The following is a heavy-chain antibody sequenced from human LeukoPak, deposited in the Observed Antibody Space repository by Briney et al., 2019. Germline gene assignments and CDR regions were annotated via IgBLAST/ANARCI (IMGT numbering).Heavy chain of an antibody. Sequence: GGSPRLSCAASGFTFKLYWMDWVRQVPGKWPVWVSRIDDDGSDTIYADSVRGRFTISRDDAKNTVYLQMNNLRAEDTAVYYCVRGGPSTWSWGQGTLVTVSS. V-gene: IGHV3-74*01. CDR1: GFTFKLYW. CDR2: IDDDGSDT. CDR3: VRGGPSTWS. D-gene: IGHD2-15*01. J-gene: IGHJ5*02.